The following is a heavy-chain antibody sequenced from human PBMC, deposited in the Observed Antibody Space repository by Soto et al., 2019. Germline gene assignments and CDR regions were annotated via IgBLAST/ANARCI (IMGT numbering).Heavy chain of an antibody. D-gene: IGHD6-19*01. CDR2: ISGSGGTT. CDR3: AKTANGWFSAFDI. Sequence: EVQLLESGGGLVQPGGSLRLSCAASGFTFSSYAMSWVRQAPGKGLEWVSAISGSGGTTYYADSVKGRFTFSRYNSKDTLYLKMNSLRAEDTAVYYCAKTANGWFSAFDIWGQGTMVTVSS. V-gene: IGHV3-23*01. CDR1: GFTFSSYA. J-gene: IGHJ3*02.